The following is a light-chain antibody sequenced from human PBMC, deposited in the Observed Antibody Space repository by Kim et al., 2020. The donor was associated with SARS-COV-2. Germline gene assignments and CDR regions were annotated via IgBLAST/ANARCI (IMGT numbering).Light chain of an antibody. CDR1: QSVSSSY. J-gene: IGKJ2*02. Sequence: SPGESAPLSCRASQSVSSSYLAWYQQKPGQAPRLLIFGASHRATGIPDRFSGSGSGTDLTLTISRLEPEDFAVYYCQQYGSSPQCTFGQGTKLEI. CDR2: GAS. V-gene: IGKV3-20*01. CDR3: QQYGSSPQCT.